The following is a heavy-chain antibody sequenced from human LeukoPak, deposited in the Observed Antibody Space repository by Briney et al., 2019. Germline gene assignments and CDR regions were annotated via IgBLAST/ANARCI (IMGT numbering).Heavy chain of an antibody. CDR2: ISYDGSNR. Sequence: GGSLRLSCAASGLNISSYGMHWVRQAPGKGLEWVAVISYDGSNRYYADSVKGRFTVSRDNSKNTLYLQMNSLRAEDTAVYYCARVYYRGSSWYAHYFDYWGQGTLVTVSS. D-gene: IGHD6-13*01. CDR1: GLNISSYG. J-gene: IGHJ4*02. CDR3: ARVYYRGSSWYAHYFDY. V-gene: IGHV3-30*03.